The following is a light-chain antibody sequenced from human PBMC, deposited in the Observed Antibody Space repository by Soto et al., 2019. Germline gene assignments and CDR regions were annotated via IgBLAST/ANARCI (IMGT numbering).Light chain of an antibody. CDR3: SLYTSENTYV. J-gene: IGLJ1*01. Sequence: QSALTQPPSVSGPPGQSVTISCTGTSTDFVSYNRVSWYQQPPGTAPKLIIYEAINRPSGVPDRFSGSKSGNTASLTISGLQAADEADYYCSLYTSENTYVFGTGTKVTVL. CDR2: EAI. V-gene: IGLV2-18*01. CDR1: STDFVSYNR.